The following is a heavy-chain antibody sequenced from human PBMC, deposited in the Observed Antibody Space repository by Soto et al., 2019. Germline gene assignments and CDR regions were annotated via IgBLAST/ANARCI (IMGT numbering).Heavy chain of an antibody. V-gene: IGHV1-46*03. J-gene: IGHJ3*02. Sequence: ASVKLSCKASGYAFTRDYVHCVRQAPGQGLEWMGIINPSGGSTSYAQKFQGRVTMTRDTSTSTVYMELSSLRSEDTAVYYCGRGKQWPPDVFEIWGKGTTVTVSS. CDR2: INPSGGST. CDR3: GRGKQWPPDVFEI. CDR1: GYAFTRDY. D-gene: IGHD6-19*01.